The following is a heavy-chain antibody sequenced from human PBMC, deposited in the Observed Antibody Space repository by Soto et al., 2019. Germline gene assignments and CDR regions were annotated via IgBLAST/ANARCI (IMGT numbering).Heavy chain of an antibody. V-gene: IGHV1-18*01. Sequence: ASVKVSCKASGYTFTSYGISWVRQAPGQGLEWMGWISAYNGNTNYAQKLQGRVTMTTDTSTSTAYMELRSLRSDDTAVYYCARVGVVPAASLLAIGDYWGQGTLVTVSS. CDR2: ISAYNGNT. CDR1: GYTFTSYG. D-gene: IGHD2-2*01. J-gene: IGHJ4*02. CDR3: ARVGVVPAASLLAIGDY.